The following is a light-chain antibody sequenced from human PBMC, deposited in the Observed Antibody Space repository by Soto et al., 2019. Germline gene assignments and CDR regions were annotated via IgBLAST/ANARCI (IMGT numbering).Light chain of an antibody. CDR1: SSDVGGYNY. V-gene: IGLV2-14*01. CDR2: EVS. Sequence: LTQPASVSGPPGQSITISCTGTSSDVGGYNYVSWYQQHPGKAPKLMIYEVSNRPSGVSNRFSGSKSGNTASLTISGLQAEDEADYYCSSYTSSSAYVFGTGTKVTVL. CDR3: SSYTSSSAYV. J-gene: IGLJ1*01.